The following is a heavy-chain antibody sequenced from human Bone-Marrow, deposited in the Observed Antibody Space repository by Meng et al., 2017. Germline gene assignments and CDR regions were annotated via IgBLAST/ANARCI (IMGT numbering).Heavy chain of an antibody. CDR3: ARDSGSYPFQH. V-gene: IGHV1-69*04. CDR2: IIPILGIA. D-gene: IGHD1-26*01. CDR1: GYNFPDYW. J-gene: IGHJ1*01. Sequence: SVKVSCKPSGYNFPDYWLHWVRRAPGQGLEWMGRIIPILGIANYAQKFQGRVTITADKSTSTAYMELSSLRSEDTAVYYCARDSGSYPFQHWGQGTLDTVSS.